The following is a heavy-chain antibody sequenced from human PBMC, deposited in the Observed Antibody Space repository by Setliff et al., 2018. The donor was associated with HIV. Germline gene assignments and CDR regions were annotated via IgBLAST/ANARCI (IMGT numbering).Heavy chain of an antibody. CDR2: INHSGGT. V-gene: IGHV4-34*01. CDR1: GGSFSGYY. CDR3: ARDSGYHSGTQKWFDP. Sequence: PSETLSLTCAVYGGSFSGYYWSWIRQPPGKGLEWMGEINHSGGTNYNPSLKSRVTISIDTSKNQFSLKLSSVTAADTAIYYCARDSGYHSGTQKWFDPWGQGTLVTVSS. J-gene: IGHJ5*02. D-gene: IGHD3-10*01.